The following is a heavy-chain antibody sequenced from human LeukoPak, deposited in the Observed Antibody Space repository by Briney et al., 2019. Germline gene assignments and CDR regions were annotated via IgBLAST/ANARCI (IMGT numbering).Heavy chain of an antibody. J-gene: IGHJ4*02. CDR2: IIPIFGTA. CDR3: AAAPGIAAAGGDFDY. D-gene: IGHD6-13*01. V-gene: IGHV1-69*01. CDR1: GGTFSSYT. Sequence: SVKVSCKASGGTFSSYTISWVRQAPGQGLEWMGGIIPIFGTANYAQKFQGRVTITADESTSTAYMELSSLRSEDTAVYYCAAAPGIAAAGGDFDYWGQGTLVTVSS.